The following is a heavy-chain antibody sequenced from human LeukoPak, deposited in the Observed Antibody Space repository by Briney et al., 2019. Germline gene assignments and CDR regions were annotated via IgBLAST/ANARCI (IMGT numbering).Heavy chain of an antibody. Sequence: PSETLSLTCTVSGDSISSGNYYYNWIRQSAGKGLEWIGRIYSRGSTIYNPSLKSRVTISVDMSKNQFSLKLSSVTAADTAVYYCASWGLWFLHNFDYWGQGTLVTVSS. CDR2: IYSRGST. V-gene: IGHV4-61*02. J-gene: IGHJ4*02. D-gene: IGHD2-21*02. CDR3: ASWGLWFLHNFDY. CDR1: GDSISSGNYY.